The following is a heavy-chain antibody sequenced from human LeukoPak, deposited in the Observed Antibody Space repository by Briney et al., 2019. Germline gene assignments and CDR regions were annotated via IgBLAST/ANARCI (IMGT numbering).Heavy chain of an antibody. V-gene: IGHV4-34*01. CDR3: ARGRTRIEFDY. J-gene: IGHJ4*02. Sequence: SETLSLTCAVYGGAFSGYYWSWIRQPPGKGLEWIWEINHSGSTNYSPSLKSRVTISVDTSKNQFSLKLSSVNAADTAVYYCARGRTRIEFDYWGQGTLVTVSS. CDR1: GGAFSGYY. CDR2: INHSGST. D-gene: IGHD1-14*01.